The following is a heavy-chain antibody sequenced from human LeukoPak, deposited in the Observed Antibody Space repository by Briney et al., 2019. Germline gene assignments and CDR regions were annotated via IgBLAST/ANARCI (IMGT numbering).Heavy chain of an antibody. D-gene: IGHD2-2*02. CDR1: GFTFSDYY. V-gene: IGHV3-11*05. CDR2: ISTTSSYT. CDR3: ARDWYCSSSICYTDRNWFDP. Sequence: GGSLRLSCAASGFTFSDYYMSWIRQAPGKGPEWVSYISTTSSYTDYADSVRCRSTISRDNAKNLLYLQMNSLRPEDTAVYYCARDWYCSSSICYTDRNWFDPWGQGTLVTVSS. J-gene: IGHJ5*02.